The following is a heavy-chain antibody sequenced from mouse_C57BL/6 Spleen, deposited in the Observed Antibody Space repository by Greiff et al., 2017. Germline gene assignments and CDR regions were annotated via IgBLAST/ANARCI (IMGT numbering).Heavy chain of an antibody. J-gene: IGHJ3*01. CDR2: ISSGGSYT. CDR3: ARRDTTVVATREAWFAY. Sequence: VQLKESGGDLVKPGGSLKLSCAASGFTFSSYGMSWVRQTPDKRLEWVATISSGGSYTYYPDSVKGRFTISRDNAKNTLYLQMSSLKSEDTAMYYCARRDTTVVATREAWFAYWGQGTLVTVSA. CDR1: GFTFSSYG. V-gene: IGHV5-6*01. D-gene: IGHD1-1*01.